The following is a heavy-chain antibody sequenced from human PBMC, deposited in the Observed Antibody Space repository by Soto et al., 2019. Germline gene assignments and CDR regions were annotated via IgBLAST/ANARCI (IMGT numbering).Heavy chain of an antibody. CDR3: AKGGTYHIGDFDY. J-gene: IGHJ4*02. Sequence: EVQLLESGGGLVQPGGSLRLSCAASGFTFNIYTMSWVRQAPGKGLEWVSGLGARGSDTYFPDSVKGRFTISRDNAMDMVYLQMNSLRAEDTAVYFCAKGGTYHIGDFDYWGQGTLVTVSS. V-gene: IGHV3-23*01. CDR1: GFTFNIYT. D-gene: IGHD5-12*01. CDR2: LGARGSDT.